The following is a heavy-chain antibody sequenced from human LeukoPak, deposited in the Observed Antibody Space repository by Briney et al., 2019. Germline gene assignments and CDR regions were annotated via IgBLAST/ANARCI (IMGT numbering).Heavy chain of an antibody. Sequence: GGTLRLSCVGSGFTFSDYFMSWIRQVPGKEPEWLSYINSKGDNILYRDSVKGRFTISRDNAENPLYLQMNSLKAEDTAVYYCATSRVFDYWGQGALVIVSS. CDR3: ATSRVFDY. CDR2: INSKGDNI. J-gene: IGHJ4*02. CDR1: GFTFSDYF. V-gene: IGHV3-11*04.